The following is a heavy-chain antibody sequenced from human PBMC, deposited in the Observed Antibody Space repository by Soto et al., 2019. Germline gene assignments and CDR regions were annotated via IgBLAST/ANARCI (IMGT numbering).Heavy chain of an antibody. CDR3: ANLYDSSGYYYFDY. D-gene: IGHD3-22*01. CDR2: ISSSGSTI. Sequence: GGSLRLSCAASGFTFSDYYMSWIRQAPGKGLEWVSYISSSGSTIYYADSVKGRFTISRDNAKNSLYLQLNSLRAEDTAVYYCANLYDSSGYYYFDYWGQGTLVTVSS. V-gene: IGHV3-11*01. CDR1: GFTFSDYY. J-gene: IGHJ4*02.